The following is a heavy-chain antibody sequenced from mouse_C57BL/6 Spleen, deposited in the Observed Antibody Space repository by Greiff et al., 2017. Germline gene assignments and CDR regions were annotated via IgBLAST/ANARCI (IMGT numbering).Heavy chain of an antibody. J-gene: IGHJ4*01. D-gene: IGHD1-1*01. V-gene: IGHV1-19*01. Sequence: VQLQQSGPVLVKPGASVKMSCKASGYTFTDYYMNWVKQSHGKSLEWIGVINPYNGGTSYNQKFKGKATLTVDKSSSTAYMELNSLTSEDSAVYYCARTGLDYYGSSYDDAMDYWGQGTSVTVSS. CDR2: INPYNGGT. CDR3: ARTGLDYYGSSYDDAMDY. CDR1: GYTFTDYY.